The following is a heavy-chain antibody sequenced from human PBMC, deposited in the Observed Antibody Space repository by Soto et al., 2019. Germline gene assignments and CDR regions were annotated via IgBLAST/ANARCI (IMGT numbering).Heavy chain of an antibody. J-gene: IGHJ3*02. CDR1: GFTFGDYA. Sequence: GGSLRLSCTASGFTFGDYAMSWFRQAPGKGLEWVGFIRSKAYGGTTEYAASVKGRFTISRDDSKSIAYLQMNSLKTEDTAVYYCTREWGIVLMVYARDAFDIWGQGTMVTVSS. V-gene: IGHV3-49*03. CDR3: TREWGIVLMVYARDAFDI. D-gene: IGHD2-8*01. CDR2: IRSKAYGGTT.